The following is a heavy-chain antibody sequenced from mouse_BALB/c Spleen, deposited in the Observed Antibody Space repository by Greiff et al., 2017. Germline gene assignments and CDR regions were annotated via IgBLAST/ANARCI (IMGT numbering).Heavy chain of an antibody. CDR1: GYSITSGYS. CDR3: ARVSPTSYAMDY. J-gene: IGHJ4*01. CDR2: IHYSGST. V-gene: IGHV3-1*02. Sequence: EVKLMESGPDLVKPSQSLSLTCTVTGYSITSGYSWHWIRQFPGNKLEWMGYIHYSGSTNYNPSLKSRISITRDTSKNQFFLQLNSVTTENEATYYCARVSPTSYAMDYWGQGTSVTVSA.